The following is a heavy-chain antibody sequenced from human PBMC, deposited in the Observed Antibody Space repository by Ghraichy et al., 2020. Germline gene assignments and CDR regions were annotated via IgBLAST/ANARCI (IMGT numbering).Heavy chain of an antibody. CDR2: IYWDDDK. CDR1: GFSLSTHGVG. D-gene: IGHD3-10*01. J-gene: IGHJ4*02. CDR3: AHRVMGIRSPWDRGDFDY. V-gene: IGHV2-5*02. Sequence: SGPTLVKPTQTLTLTCTFSGFSLSTHGVGVGWIRQPPGEALEWLALIYWDDDKRYSPSLKTRLTITKDTSRNQVVLTMTNMDPVDTATYYCAHRVMGIRSPWDRGDFDYWGQGTLVTVSS.